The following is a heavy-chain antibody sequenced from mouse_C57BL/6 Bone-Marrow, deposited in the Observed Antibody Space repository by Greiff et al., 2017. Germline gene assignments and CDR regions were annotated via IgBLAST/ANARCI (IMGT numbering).Heavy chain of an antibody. J-gene: IGHJ4*01. V-gene: IGHV1-85*01. CDR1: GYTFPSYD. D-gene: IGHD2-4*01. Sequence: QVQLKQSGPELVKPGASVKLSCKASGYTFPSYDIHWVKKRPGQGLGWIGWIYPRDGSTKYNETIKGKDTLTVDTSSSPAYLELHSLTSGDSAVYFCAREGGLRRKAMDYWGQGTSVTVSS. CDR2: IYPRDGST. CDR3: AREGGLRRKAMDY.